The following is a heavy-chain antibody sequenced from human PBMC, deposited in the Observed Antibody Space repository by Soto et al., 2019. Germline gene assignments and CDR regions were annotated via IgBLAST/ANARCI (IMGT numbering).Heavy chain of an antibody. D-gene: IGHD2-15*01. CDR1: GYTFTSLD. V-gene: IGHV1-8*01. J-gene: IGHJ4*02. CDR3: ARGRGYSDGIDY. CDR2: MNPNSGST. Sequence: ASVKVSCKASGYTFTSLDINWVRQATGQGLEWMGWMNPNSGSTGYAQKFQGRVAMTRDTSINTAYMELSSLRSDDTAVYYCARGRGYSDGIDYWGQGTLVTVSS.